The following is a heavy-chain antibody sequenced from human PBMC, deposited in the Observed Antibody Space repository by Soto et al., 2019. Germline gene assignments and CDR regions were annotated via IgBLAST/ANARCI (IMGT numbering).Heavy chain of an antibody. Sequence: QVQLQESGPGLVKPSGTLSLTCVVSGASISDSHWWTWVRQPPGKGLEWIGEMFHSGSTNYNPTPKRRVTLSIAKSTAQFSLNLTSVTAADTAVYYCAKNNASAIEAWGQGTTVTVSS. J-gene: IGHJ6*02. V-gene: IGHV4-4*02. D-gene: IGHD1-20*01. CDR1: GASISDSHW. CDR3: AKNNASAIEA. CDR2: MFHSGST.